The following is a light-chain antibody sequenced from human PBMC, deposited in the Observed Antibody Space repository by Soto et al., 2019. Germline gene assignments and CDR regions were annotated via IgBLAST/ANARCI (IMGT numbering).Light chain of an antibody. J-gene: IGLJ3*02. V-gene: IGLV2-14*01. Sequence: QSALTQPASVSGSPGQSITISCTGTSSDVGGHNRVSWSQQHPGRAPKLIIYEVNKRPSGVSTRFSGSKSGNTASLTISGLQPDDEADYYCSSFTGSSTGVFGGGTKVTVL. CDR1: SSDVGGHNR. CDR3: SSFTGSSTGV. CDR2: EVN.